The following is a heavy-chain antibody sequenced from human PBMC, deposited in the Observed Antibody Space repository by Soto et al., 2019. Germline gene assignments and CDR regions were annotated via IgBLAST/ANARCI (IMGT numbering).Heavy chain of an antibody. CDR2: IYYSGST. CDR1: GGSVSSGSYY. V-gene: IGHV4-61*01. J-gene: IGHJ3*02. Sequence: QVQLQESGPGLVKPSETLSLTCTVSGGSVSSGSYYWSWIRQPPGKGLEWIGYIYYSGSTNYNPSLKRRVTISVDTSKNQFSLKLSSVTAADTAVYYCARDYPTDHAFDIWGQGTMVTVSS. CDR3: ARDYPTDHAFDI.